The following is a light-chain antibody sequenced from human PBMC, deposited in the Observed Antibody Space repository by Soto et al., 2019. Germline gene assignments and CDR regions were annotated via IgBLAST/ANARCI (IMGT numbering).Light chain of an antibody. J-gene: IGKJ2*01. CDR1: QSISNN. Sequence: EIVMTQSPATLSVSPGERATLSCRASQSISNNLAWYQQKPGQTPGLLIYNASTRATGIPARFSGSGSGTEFTLTISSLQSEDFAVYYCQQYNNWPPYTFGQGTKLEIK. CDR2: NAS. CDR3: QQYNNWPPYT. V-gene: IGKV3-15*01.